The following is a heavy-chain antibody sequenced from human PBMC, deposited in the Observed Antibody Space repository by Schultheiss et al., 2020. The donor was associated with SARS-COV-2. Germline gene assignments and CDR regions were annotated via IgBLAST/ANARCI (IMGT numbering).Heavy chain of an antibody. D-gene: IGHD3-22*01. V-gene: IGHV4-59*12. CDR1: GGSISSYY. Sequence: SETLSLTCTVSGGSISSYYWSWIRQPPGKGLEWIGYIYYSGSTNCNPSLKSRVTISVDTSKNQFSLKLSSVTAADTAVYYCARDQGYYDSSGYYGDFDYWGQGTLVTVSS. J-gene: IGHJ4*02. CDR3: ARDQGYYDSSGYYGDFDY. CDR2: IYYSGST.